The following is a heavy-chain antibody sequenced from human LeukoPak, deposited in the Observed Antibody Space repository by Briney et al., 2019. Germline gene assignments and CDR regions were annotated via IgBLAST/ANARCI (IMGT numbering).Heavy chain of an antibody. CDR1: GFTFSSYA. Sequence: GGSLGLSCAASGFTFSSYAMHWFPQSPGKGLEWVAVISYDGSNKYYSDSVKGRFTISRDNSKNKLYLQMNSLRDEDTAVYYCARETGYCSGGSCYYFDFWGQGTLVTVFS. CDR2: ISYDGSNK. CDR3: ARETGYCSGGSCYYFDF. D-gene: IGHD2-15*01. J-gene: IGHJ4*02. V-gene: IGHV3-30-3*01.